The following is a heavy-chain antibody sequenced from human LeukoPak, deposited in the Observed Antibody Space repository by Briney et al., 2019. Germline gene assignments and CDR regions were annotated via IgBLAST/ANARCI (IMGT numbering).Heavy chain of an antibody. CDR2: ISGSGGST. CDR3: AKTTGSSGAFDI. CDR1: GFSLSSYE. Sequence: GGSLRLSCEASGFSLSSYEMNWVRQAPGKGLEWVSAISGSGGSTYYADSVKGRFTISRDNSKNTLYLQMNSLRAEDTAVYYCAKTTGSSGAFDIWGQGTMVTVSS. J-gene: IGHJ3*02. D-gene: IGHD6-25*01. V-gene: IGHV3-23*01.